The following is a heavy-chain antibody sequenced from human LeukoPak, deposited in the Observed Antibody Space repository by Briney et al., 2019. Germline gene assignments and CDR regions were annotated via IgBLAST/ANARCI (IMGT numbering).Heavy chain of an antibody. CDR1: GGSFSGYY. V-gene: IGHV4-34*01. J-gene: IGHJ6*02. CDR3: ASSSSGSYYRRYGMDV. D-gene: IGHD1-26*01. Sequence: SETLSLTCAVYGGSFSGYYWSWIRQPPGKGLEWIGEINHSGSTNYNPSLKSRVTISVDTSKNQFSLKLSSVTAADAAVYYCASSSSGSYYRRYGMDVWGQGTTVTVSS. CDR2: INHSGST.